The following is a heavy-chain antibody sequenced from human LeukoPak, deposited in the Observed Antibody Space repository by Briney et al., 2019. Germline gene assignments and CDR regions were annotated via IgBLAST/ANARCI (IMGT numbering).Heavy chain of an antibody. D-gene: IGHD6-19*01. Sequence: ASVKVSCKASGYTFTSYYMHWVRQAPGQGLEWMGIINPSGGSTSYAQKFQGRVTMTRDMSTSTVYTELSSLRSEDTAVYYCARVNVAASPFDYWGQGTLVTVSS. CDR1: GYTFTSYY. CDR3: ARVNVAASPFDY. J-gene: IGHJ4*02. CDR2: INPSGGST. V-gene: IGHV1-46*01.